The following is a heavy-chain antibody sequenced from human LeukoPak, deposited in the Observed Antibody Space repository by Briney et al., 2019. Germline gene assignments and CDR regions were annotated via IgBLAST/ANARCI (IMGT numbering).Heavy chain of an antibody. V-gene: IGHV3-30-3*01. CDR3: ARKYYDFWSGYSPNWFDP. CDR2: ISYDGSNK. J-gene: IGHJ5*02. D-gene: IGHD3-3*01. CDR1: GFTFSSYA. Sequence: PGGSLRLSCAASGFTFSSYAMHWVRQAPGKGLEWVAVISYDGSNKYYADSVKGRFTISRDNSKNTLYLQMNSLRAEDTAVYYCARKYYDFWSGYSPNWFDPWGQGTLVTVSS.